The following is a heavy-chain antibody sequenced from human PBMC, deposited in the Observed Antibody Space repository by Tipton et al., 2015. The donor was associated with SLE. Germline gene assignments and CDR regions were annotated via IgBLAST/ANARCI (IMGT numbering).Heavy chain of an antibody. CDR2: IRYDGSTK. V-gene: IGHV3-30*02. CDR3: AKDTVRGYSYGYYYYGMDV. Sequence: GSLRLSCAASGFTFSSYGTHWVRQAPGKGLEWVAFIRYDGSTKYYADSVKGRFTISRDNSKNTLYLQMNSLRAEDTAVYYCAKDTVRGYSYGYYYYGMDVWGQGTTVTVSS. D-gene: IGHD5-18*01. J-gene: IGHJ6*02. CDR1: GFTFSSYG.